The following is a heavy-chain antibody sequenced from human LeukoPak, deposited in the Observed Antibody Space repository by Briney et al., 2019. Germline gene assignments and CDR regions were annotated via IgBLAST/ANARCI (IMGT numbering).Heavy chain of an antibody. CDR1: GGSFSGYY. D-gene: IGHD3-22*01. Sequence: PAETLSLTCAVYGGSFSGYYWSWIRQPPGKGLEWIGEINHSGSTNYNPSLKSRVTISVDTSKNQFSLKLSSVTAADTAVYYCARVSLSGSLLDAFDIWGQGTMVTVSS. CDR3: ARVSLSGSLLDAFDI. CDR2: INHSGST. V-gene: IGHV4-34*01. J-gene: IGHJ3*02.